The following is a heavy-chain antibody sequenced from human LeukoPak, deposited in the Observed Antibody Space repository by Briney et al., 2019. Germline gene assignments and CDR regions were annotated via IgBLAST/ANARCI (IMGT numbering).Heavy chain of an antibody. V-gene: IGHV3-23*01. CDR2: ISGSGGST. Sequence: GGSLRLSCAASGFTFSSYAMSWVRQAPGKGLEWVSAISGSGGSTYYADSVKGRFTTSRDNSKNTLYLQMNSLRAEDTAVYYCATFPGGYCSGGSCYSRAPFDYWGQGTLVTVSS. CDR1: GFTFSSYA. D-gene: IGHD2-15*01. J-gene: IGHJ4*02. CDR3: ATFPGGYCSGGSCYSRAPFDY.